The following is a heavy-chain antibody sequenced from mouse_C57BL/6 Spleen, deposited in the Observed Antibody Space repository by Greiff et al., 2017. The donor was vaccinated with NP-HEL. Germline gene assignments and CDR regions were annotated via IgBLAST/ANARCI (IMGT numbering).Heavy chain of an antibody. CDR3: ARFYYGSSRYYFDY. CDR2: IDPSDSYT. V-gene: IGHV1-69*01. D-gene: IGHD1-1*01. CDR1: GYTFTSYW. J-gene: IGHJ2*01. Sequence: VQLQQPGAELVMPGASVKLSCKASGYTFTSYWMHWVKQRPGQGLEWIGEIDPSDSYTNYNQKFKGKSTLTVDKSSSPAYMQLSSLTSEDSAVYYCARFYYGSSRYYFDYWGQGTTLTVSS.